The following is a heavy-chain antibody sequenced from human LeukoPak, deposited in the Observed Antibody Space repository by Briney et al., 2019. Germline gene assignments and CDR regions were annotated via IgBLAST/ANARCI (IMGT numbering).Heavy chain of an antibody. CDR1: GYTLTELS. J-gene: IGHJ6*03. CDR2: FDPEDGET. D-gene: IGHD1-26*01. V-gene: IGHV1-24*01. CDR3: ARGGPYSGSYYYYYMDV. Sequence: ASVKVSCKVSGYTLTELSMHWVRQAPGKGLEWMGGFDPEDGETIYAQKFQGRVTMTEDTSTDTAYMELRSLRSDDTAVYYCARGGPYSGSYYYYYMDVWGKGTTVTVSS.